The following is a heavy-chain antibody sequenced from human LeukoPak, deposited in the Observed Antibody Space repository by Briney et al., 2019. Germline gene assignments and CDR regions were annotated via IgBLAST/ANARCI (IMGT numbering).Heavy chain of an antibody. J-gene: IGHJ6*03. CDR2: IYNTVST. V-gene: IGHV4-4*08. CDR1: GGSISNYY. CDR3: AREAGDYYYYYMDV. Sequence: SETLSLTCTVSGGSISNYYWSWIRQPPGKGLEWIGYIYNTVSTSYNPSLKSRVTISEDTSKNQFSLKLSSVTAADTAVYYCAREAGDYYYYYMDVWGKGTTVTVSS. D-gene: IGHD3-10*01.